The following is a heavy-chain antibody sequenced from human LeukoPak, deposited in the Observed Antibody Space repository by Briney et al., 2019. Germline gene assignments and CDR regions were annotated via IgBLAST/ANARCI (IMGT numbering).Heavy chain of an antibody. V-gene: IGHV1-2*02. J-gene: IGHJ4*02. Sequence: GASVKVSCKAAGYSISDSHMHWVRQAPGQGLEWMGWIMSNSGGTHYAQKFQGRVTMTRDTCISTAYFELTSLRSDDTAIYYCARDPVDGYYYFDYWGQGTLVTVSS. CDR1: GYSISDSH. CDR2: IMSNSGGT. CDR3: ARDPVDGYYYFDY. D-gene: IGHD5-24*01.